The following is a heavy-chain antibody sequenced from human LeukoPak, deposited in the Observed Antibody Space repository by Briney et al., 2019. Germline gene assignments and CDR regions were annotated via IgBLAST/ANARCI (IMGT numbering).Heavy chain of an antibody. V-gene: IGHV1-69*04. D-gene: IGHD3-22*01. J-gene: IGHJ4*02. CDR1: GYTFSSYT. Sequence: GASVKVSCKASGYTFSSYTISWVRQAPGQGLEWMGRIIPILGIANYAQKFQGRVTITADKSTSTAYMELSSLRSEDTAVYYCARDPEGDYYDSSGYSHYWGQGTLVTVSS. CDR3: ARDPEGDYYDSSGYSHY. CDR2: IIPILGIA.